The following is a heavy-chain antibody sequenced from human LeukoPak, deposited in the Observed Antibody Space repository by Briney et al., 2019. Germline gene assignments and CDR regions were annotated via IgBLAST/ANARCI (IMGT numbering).Heavy chain of an antibody. J-gene: IGHJ4*02. D-gene: IGHD4/OR15-4a*01. CDR3: ARSNFLYYFDF. CDR2: ISSSGSTI. V-gene: IGHV3-48*03. Sequence: GGSLRLSCAASGLTFSSYEMNWVRQAPGKGLQWVSYISSSGSTIYYADSVKGRFTISRDNAKNSLYLQMNSLRAEDTAVNYCARSNFLYYFDFWGQGTLVTVSS. CDR1: GLTFSSYE.